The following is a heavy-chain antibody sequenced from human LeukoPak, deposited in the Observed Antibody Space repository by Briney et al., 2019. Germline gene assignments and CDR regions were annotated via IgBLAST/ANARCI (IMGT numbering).Heavy chain of an antibody. Sequence: GGSLGLSCAASGFTFSSSAMSWVRQAPGKGLEWVSSISSSSSYIYYADSVKGRFTISRDNAKNSLYLQTNSLRAEDTAVYYCAREASGYYDSSGYYPFDYWGQGTLVTVSS. V-gene: IGHV3-21*01. J-gene: IGHJ4*02. CDR3: AREASGYYDSSGYYPFDY. D-gene: IGHD3-22*01. CDR2: ISSSSSYI. CDR1: GFTFSSSA.